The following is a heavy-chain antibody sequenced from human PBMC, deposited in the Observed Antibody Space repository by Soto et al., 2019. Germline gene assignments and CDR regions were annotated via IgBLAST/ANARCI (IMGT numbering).Heavy chain of an antibody. CDR1: GGTFSSYT. J-gene: IGHJ4*02. CDR3: ERVGYQGENY. D-gene: IGHD3-10*01. V-gene: IGHV1-69*02. Sequence: QVQLVQSGAEVKKPGSSVKVSCKASGGTFSSYTISWVRQAPGQGLEWRGRIIPILGIANYAQKFQGRVTITADKATSTAYMELSSLRSEDTAVYYCERVGYQGENYWGQGTLVTVSS. CDR2: IIPILGIA.